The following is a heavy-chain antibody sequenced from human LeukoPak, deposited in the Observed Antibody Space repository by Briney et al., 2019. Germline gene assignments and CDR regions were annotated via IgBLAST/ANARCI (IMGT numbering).Heavy chain of an antibody. CDR3: ARSRGIPDAFDM. D-gene: IGHD2-21*01. CDR1: GFTFDDYG. V-gene: IGHV3-20*04. Sequence: PGGSLRLSCAASGFTFDDYGLSWVRQAPGKGLEWVSTINWNGGSTGYADSVKGRFTISRDNAKNSLYLQMNSLRAEDTAVYYCARSRGIPDAFDMWGLGTMVTVSS. CDR2: INWNGGST. J-gene: IGHJ3*02.